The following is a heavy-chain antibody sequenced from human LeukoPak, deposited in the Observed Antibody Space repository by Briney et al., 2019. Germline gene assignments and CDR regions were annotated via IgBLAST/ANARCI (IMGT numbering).Heavy chain of an antibody. V-gene: IGHV3-66*01. CDR1: GFTVSSNY. CDR3: ARGIVGALDAFDI. Sequence: GGSVRLSCAASGFTVSSNYMSWVRQAPGKGLEWVSVIYSGGSTYYADSVKGRFTISRDNSKNTLYLQMNSLRAEDTAVYYCARGIVGALDAFDIWGQGTMVTVSS. CDR2: IYSGGST. J-gene: IGHJ3*02. D-gene: IGHD1-26*01.